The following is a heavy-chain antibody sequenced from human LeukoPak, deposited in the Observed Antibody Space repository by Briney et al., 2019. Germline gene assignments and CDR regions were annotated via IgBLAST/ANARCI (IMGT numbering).Heavy chain of an antibody. CDR2: ISAYNGNT. V-gene: IGHV1-18*01. J-gene: IGHJ4*02. Sequence: ASVKVSCKASGYTFTSYGISWVRQAPGQGLEWMGRISAYNGNTNYAQKLQGRVTVTTDTSTSSAYMELRSLSSDDTAVYYCARTNGDYLGEYYFDYWGQGTLVTVSS. CDR3: ARTNGDYLGEYYFDY. CDR1: GYTFTSYG. D-gene: IGHD4-17*01.